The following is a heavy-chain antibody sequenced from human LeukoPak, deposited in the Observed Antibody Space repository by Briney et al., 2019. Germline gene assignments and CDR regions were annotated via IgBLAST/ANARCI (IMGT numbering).Heavy chain of an antibody. CDR3: ARQQSGSGSYYGMDV. Sequence: SETLSLTCTVSGGSSSSSSYYWGCIRQSPGKGLEWIGSIYYNGRTYYSPALKSRVTISVDTSKNQFPLKLSSVTAADTAVYYCARQQSGSGSYYGMDVWGQGTTVTVSS. J-gene: IGHJ6*02. CDR2: IYYNGRT. D-gene: IGHD3-10*01. V-gene: IGHV4-39*01. CDR1: GGSSSSSSYY.